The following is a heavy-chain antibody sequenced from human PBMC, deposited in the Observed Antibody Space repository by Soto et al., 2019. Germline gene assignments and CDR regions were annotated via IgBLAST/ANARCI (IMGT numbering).Heavy chain of an antibody. J-gene: IGHJ4*02. V-gene: IGHV3-23*01. D-gene: IGHD1-26*01. CDR1: GFTFSSYA. Sequence: EVQLLESGGGLLKPGGSLRLSCAASGFTFSSYAMSWVRQAPGKGLEWVSAISGSGGSTYYADSVKGRFTISRDNSKNTLYLHMNSLRAEDTAEYYCAKDVLGGTYYVAYFDYWGQGTLVTVSS. CDR2: ISGSGGST. CDR3: AKDVLGGTYYVAYFDY.